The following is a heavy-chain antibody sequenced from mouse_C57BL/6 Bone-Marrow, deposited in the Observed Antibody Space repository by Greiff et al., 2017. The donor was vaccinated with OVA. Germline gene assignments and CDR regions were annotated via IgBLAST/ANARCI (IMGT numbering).Heavy chain of an antibody. CDR3: ASDYYGTQFAY. CDR1: GYTFTSYW. Sequence: QVQLQQPGAELVRPGTSVKLSCKASGYTFTSYWMHWVKQRPGQGLEWIGVIDPSDSYTNYNQQFKGKATLTVDTSSSTAYMQLSSLTSEDSAVYYCASDYYGTQFAYWGQGTLVTVSA. J-gene: IGHJ3*01. D-gene: IGHD1-1*01. CDR2: IDPSDSYT. V-gene: IGHV1-59*01.